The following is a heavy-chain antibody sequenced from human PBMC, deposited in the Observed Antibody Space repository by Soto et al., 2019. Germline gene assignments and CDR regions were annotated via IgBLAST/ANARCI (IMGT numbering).Heavy chain of an antibody. Sequence: QVQLQESGPRLVKPSQTLSLTCTVSGDSISSGDYYWAWIRQPPGKGLEWTGHICYTGNTHYNPSLRGRVSISVDRSKDQFSLNLSSVTAADTAVYFCARLTFYDILAGYFFDSWGQGALVTVSS. CDR3: ARLTFYDILAGYFFDS. CDR2: ICYTGNT. V-gene: IGHV4-30-4*01. D-gene: IGHD3-9*01. CDR1: GDSISSGDYY. J-gene: IGHJ4*02.